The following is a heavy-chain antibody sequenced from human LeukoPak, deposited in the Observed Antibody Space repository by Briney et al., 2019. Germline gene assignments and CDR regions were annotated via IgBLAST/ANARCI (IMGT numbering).Heavy chain of an antibody. V-gene: IGHV1-2*06. CDR3: AREGKYYYGSGSYREFDP. D-gene: IGHD3-10*01. CDR2: INPNSGGT. J-gene: IGHJ5*02. Sequence: ASVKVSCKASGYTFTSYDINWVRQATGQGLEWMGRINPNSGGTNYAQKFQGRVTMTRDTSISTAYMELSRLRSDDTAVYYCAREGKYYYGSGSYREFDPWGQGTLVTVSS. CDR1: GYTFTSYD.